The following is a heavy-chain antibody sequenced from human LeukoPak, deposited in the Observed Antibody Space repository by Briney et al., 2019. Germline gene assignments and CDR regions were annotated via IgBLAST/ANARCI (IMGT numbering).Heavy chain of an antibody. J-gene: IGHJ4*02. CDR1: GYTFTDYY. D-gene: IGHD6-6*01. Sequence: ASVKLSCKASGYTFTDYYMNWVRQAPGQGLEWMGWIHPNSGGIKYAQKFQGRVTMTRDTSINTAYMELSRLTSDDTAVYYCGRKSAARKTSEFDYWGQGTLVTVSS. CDR3: GRKSAARKTSEFDY. V-gene: IGHV1-2*02. CDR2: IHPNSGGI.